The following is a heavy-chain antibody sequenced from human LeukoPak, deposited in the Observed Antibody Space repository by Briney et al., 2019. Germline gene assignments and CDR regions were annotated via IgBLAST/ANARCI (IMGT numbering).Heavy chain of an antibody. Sequence: PSETLSLTCTVSGGSISSYYWSWIRQPPGKGLEWIGYIYYSGSTNYNPSLKSRVTISVDTSKNQFSLKLSSVTAADTAVYYCARGYSSGWYEGSDAFDIWGQGTMVTVSS. CDR1: GGSISSYY. D-gene: IGHD6-19*01. CDR3: ARGYSSGWYEGSDAFDI. CDR2: IYYSGST. V-gene: IGHV4-59*01. J-gene: IGHJ3*02.